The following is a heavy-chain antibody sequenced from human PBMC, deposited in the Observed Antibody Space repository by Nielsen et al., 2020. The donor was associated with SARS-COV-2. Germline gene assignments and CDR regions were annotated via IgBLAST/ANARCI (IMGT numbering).Heavy chain of an antibody. CDR2: ISAYNGNT. J-gene: IGHJ4*02. D-gene: IGHD3-10*01. Sequence: ASVKVSCKASGGTFSSYAISWVRQAPGQGLEWMGWISAYNGNTNYAQKLQGRVTMTRNTSISTAYMELSSLRSEDTAVYYCARGSGRIDYWGQGTPVTVSS. V-gene: IGHV1-8*02. CDR3: ARGSGRIDY. CDR1: GGTFSSYA.